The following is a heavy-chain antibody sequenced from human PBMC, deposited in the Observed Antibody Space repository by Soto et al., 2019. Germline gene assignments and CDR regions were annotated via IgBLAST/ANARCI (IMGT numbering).Heavy chain of an antibody. V-gene: IGHV1-69*13. CDR3: ASPPGIVGATSHDAFDI. D-gene: IGHD1-26*01. CDR1: GFTFTSSA. Sequence: GASVKVSCKASGFTFTSSAMQWVRQARGQRLEWIGGIIPIFGTANYAQKFQGRVTITADESTSTAYMELSSLRSEDTAVYYCASPPGIVGATSHDAFDIWGQGTMVTVSS. J-gene: IGHJ3*02. CDR2: IIPIFGTA.